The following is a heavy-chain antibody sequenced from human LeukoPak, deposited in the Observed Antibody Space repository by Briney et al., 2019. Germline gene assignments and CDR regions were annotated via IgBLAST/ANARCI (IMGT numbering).Heavy chain of an antibody. CDR3: AREHSSGWYSGIIDY. V-gene: IGHV3-30-3*01. CDR2: ISYDGSNK. D-gene: IGHD6-19*01. CDR1: GFTFSSYA. J-gene: IGHJ4*02. Sequence: GGSLRLSCAASGFTFSSYAMHWVRQAPGKGLEWAAVISYDGSNKYYADSVKGRFTISRDNSKNTLYLQMNSLRAEDTAVYYCAREHSSGWYSGIIDYWGQGTLVTVSS.